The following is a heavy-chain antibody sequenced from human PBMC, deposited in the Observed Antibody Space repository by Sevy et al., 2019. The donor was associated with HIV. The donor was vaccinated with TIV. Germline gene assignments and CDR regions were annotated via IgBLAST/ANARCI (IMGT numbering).Heavy chain of an antibody. CDR1: GFTFDDYA. CDR3: AKDVAAADYYYYGMDV. J-gene: IGHJ6*02. D-gene: IGHD6-13*01. CDR2: ISWNSGSI. Sequence: SLRLSCAASGFTFDDYAMHWVRQAPGKGLEWVSGISWNSGSIGYADSVKGRFTISRDNAKNSLYLQMNSLRAEDTALYYCAKDVAAADYYYYGMDVWGQGTTVIVSS. V-gene: IGHV3-9*01.